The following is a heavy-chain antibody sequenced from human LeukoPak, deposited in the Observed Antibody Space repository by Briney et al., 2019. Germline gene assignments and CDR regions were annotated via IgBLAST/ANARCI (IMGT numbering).Heavy chain of an antibody. CDR3: VRLGRDGYTYGAAY. D-gene: IGHD5-24*01. CDR2: INWNGGST. V-gene: IGHV3-20*04. CDR1: GYIFEDYG. Sequence: GGSLRLSCAGSGYIFEDYGMRWVRQAPGKGLEWVAGINWNGGSTGYAASVKGRCTISRDNAKTALYLEMNSLRVEDTAFYYCVRLGRDGYTYGAAYWGQGALVTVSS. J-gene: IGHJ1*01.